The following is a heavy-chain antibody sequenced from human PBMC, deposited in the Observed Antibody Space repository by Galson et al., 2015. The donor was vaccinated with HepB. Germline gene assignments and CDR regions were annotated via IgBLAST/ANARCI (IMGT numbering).Heavy chain of an antibody. D-gene: IGHD2-2*01. Sequence: SLRLSCAASGFIFNSYGIHWVRQAPGKGLEWVAPMSYDGSKKYYGDSVKGRFTIARDNSKSTLYLQMNSLRPEDTAVYYCTRSGSAMVSSFEYWGQGTLVIVSP. CDR3: TRSGSAMVSSFEY. CDR1: GFIFNSYG. CDR2: MSYDGSKK. V-gene: IGHV3-30*04. J-gene: IGHJ4*02.